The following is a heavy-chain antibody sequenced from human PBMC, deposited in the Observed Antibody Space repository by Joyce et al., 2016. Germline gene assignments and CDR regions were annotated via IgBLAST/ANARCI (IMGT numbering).Heavy chain of an antibody. CDR3: GSVFEY. J-gene: IGHJ4*02. Sequence: EVQLVESGGGLVQPGGSLRLSCAASGFTFTNYWMHWVRQAPGKGLVGVAGVESDGSGTSYAESVKGRFTISRDNAKNMVYLQMNSLRAEDTAVYYCGSVFEYWGRGALVTV. V-gene: IGHV3-74*01. CDR2: VESDGSGT. CDR1: GFTFTNYW.